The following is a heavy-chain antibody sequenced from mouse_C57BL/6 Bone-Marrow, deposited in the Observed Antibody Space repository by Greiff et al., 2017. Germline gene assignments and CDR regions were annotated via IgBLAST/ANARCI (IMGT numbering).Heavy chain of an antibody. J-gene: IGHJ2*01. CDR3: SSFDGNYFAF. CDR2: IDPEIGGT. Sequence: EVQLQQSGAELVRPGASVKLSCTASGFNFKDDYIHWVKQRPEQGLEWIGWIDPEIGGTEYDTKFKGKATITSDTPSNTAYLQLSSLTSEDTAVYYCSSFDGNYFAFCGQGTPLTVAS. D-gene: IGHD2-3*01. V-gene: IGHV14-4*01. CDR1: GFNFKDDY.